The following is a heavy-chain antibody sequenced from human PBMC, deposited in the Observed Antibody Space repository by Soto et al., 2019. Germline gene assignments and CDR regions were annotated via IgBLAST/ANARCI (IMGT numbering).Heavy chain of an antibody. Sequence: PSETLSLTCTVSGGSISSYYWSWIRQPPGKGLEWIGYIYYSGSTNYNPSLKSRVTISVDTSKNQFSLKLSSVTAADTAVYYCARESCSGGSCYGDFDYWGQGTLVTVSS. CDR1: GGSISSYY. D-gene: IGHD2-15*01. CDR3: ARESCSGGSCYGDFDY. J-gene: IGHJ4*02. CDR2: IYYSGST. V-gene: IGHV4-59*01.